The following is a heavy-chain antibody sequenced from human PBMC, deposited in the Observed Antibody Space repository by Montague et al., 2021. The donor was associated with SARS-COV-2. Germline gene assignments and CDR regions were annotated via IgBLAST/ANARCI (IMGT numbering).Heavy chain of an antibody. Sequence: SETLSLTCTVSGGSITRNYYWGWIRQPPGKGLEWVGNIYYSGTTFINPSHESRVTISVDASKNQSSLNLTSVTAADTAVYYCARPLVRGVPKAFDIWGQGALVIVSS. V-gene: IGHV4-39*01. D-gene: IGHD3-10*01. CDR2: IYYSGTT. J-gene: IGHJ3*02. CDR3: ARPLVRGVPKAFDI. CDR1: GGSITRNYY.